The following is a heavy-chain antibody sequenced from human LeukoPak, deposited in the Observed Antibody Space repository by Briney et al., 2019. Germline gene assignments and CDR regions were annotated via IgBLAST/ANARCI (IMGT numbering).Heavy chain of an antibody. D-gene: IGHD1-26*01. CDR2: IYYSGST. J-gene: IGHJ4*02. Sequence: SETLSLTCTVSGGSISSSSYYWGWIRQPPGKGLEWIGHIYYSGSTYYNPSLKSRGIISVETSKNQFSLKLSSVTAADTAVYYCARIMLSQREFDCWGQGTLVTVSS. V-gene: IGHV4-31*03. CDR3: ARIMLSQREFDC. CDR1: GGSISSSSYY.